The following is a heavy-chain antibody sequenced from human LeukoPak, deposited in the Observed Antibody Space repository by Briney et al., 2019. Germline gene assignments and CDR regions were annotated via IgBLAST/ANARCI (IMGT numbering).Heavy chain of an antibody. CDR2: ISHDGNTK. D-gene: IGHD6-19*01. J-gene: IGHJ6*02. V-gene: IGHV3-30-3*01. Sequence: GGSLRLSCAASAFTFSTYSMYWVRQAPGKGLEWLADISHDGNTKYYAGSVKGRFTISRDNSKNTLYLQMNSLRPEDTAIYYCARARSSGWLNYPMDVWGQGTTVTVPS. CDR1: AFTFSTYS. CDR3: ARARSSGWLNYPMDV.